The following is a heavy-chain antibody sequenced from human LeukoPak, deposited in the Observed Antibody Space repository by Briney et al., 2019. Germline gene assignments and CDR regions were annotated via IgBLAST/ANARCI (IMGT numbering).Heavy chain of an antibody. CDR3: AYQGNGLDV. CDR2: IYYSGST. D-gene: IGHD2-2*01. Sequence: SETLSLTCTVSGGSISSYYWSWIRQPPGKGLEWIGCIYYSGSTNYNPALKSRVTISVDTPKTQFSLKLGSVTAADTVVYYCAYQGNGLDVWGQGTTVTVS. V-gene: IGHV4-59*01. CDR1: GGSISSYY. J-gene: IGHJ6*02.